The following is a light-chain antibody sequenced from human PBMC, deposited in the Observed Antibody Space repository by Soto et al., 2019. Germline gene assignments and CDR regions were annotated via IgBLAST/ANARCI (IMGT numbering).Light chain of an antibody. V-gene: IGLV2-11*01. CDR1: SSDVGGYNY. J-gene: IGLJ1*01. CDR2: DVS. CDR3: CSYAGRSTRV. Sequence: QSVLTQPRSVSGSPGQSVTISCTGTSSDVGGYNYVSWYQQHPGKAPKLMIYDVSERPSGVPDRFSGSKSGNTASLTISGLQAEDEADYYCCSYAGRSTRVFGTGTKLTVL.